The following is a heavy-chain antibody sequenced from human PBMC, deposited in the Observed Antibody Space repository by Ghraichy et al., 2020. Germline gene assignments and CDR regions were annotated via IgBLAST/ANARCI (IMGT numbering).Heavy chain of an antibody. V-gene: IGHV7-4-1*02. CDR3: ARDPRSYGSGSYWFDP. CDR2: INTNTGNP. J-gene: IGHJ5*02. D-gene: IGHD3-10*01. Sequence: ASVKVSCKASGYTFTSYAMNWVRQAPGQGLEWMGWINTNTGNPTYAQGFTGRFVFSLDTSVSTAYLQISSLKAEDTAVYYCARDPRSYGSGSYWFDPWGQGTLVTVSS. CDR1: GYTFTSYA.